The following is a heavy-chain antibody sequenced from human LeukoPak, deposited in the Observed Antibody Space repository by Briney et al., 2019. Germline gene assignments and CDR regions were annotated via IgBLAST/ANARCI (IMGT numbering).Heavy chain of an antibody. V-gene: IGHV1-2*02. CDR3: ARPQSKVTNSPDY. Sequence: ASVKVSCKASGYTFTGYYMHWVRQAPGQGLEWMGWINPNSGGTNYAQKFQGRVTMTRDTSISTAYMELSRLRSDDTAVYYCARPQSKVTNSPDYWGQGTLVTVSS. CDR1: GYTFTGYY. D-gene: IGHD2-21*02. CDR2: INPNSGGT. J-gene: IGHJ4*02.